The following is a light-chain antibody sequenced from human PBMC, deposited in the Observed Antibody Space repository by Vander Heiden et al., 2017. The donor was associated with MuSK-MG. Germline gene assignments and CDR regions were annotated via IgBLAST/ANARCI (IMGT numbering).Light chain of an antibody. CDR1: QSVSSSY. CDR2: GAS. CDR3: QQYGSSPS. Sequence: EIVLTQSPGTLSLSPGERATLSCRASQSVSSSYLAWYKQKPGQAPRLRIYGASSRATGIPDRFSGSGSGTDFTLTISRLEPEDFAVYYCQQYGSSPSFGPGTKVDIK. V-gene: IGKV3-20*01. J-gene: IGKJ3*01.